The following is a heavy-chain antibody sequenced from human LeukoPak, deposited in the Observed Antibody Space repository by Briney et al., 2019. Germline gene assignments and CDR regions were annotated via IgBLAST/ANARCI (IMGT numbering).Heavy chain of an antibody. CDR3: ALMVRGVSVNYYYYYGMDV. J-gene: IGHJ6*02. Sequence: SETLSLTCTVSGGSISSGDYYWSWIRQPPGKGLEWIGYIYYSGSTYYNPSLKSRVTISVDTSKNQFSLKLSSVTAADTAVYYCALMVRGVSVNYYYYYGMDVWGQGTTVTVSS. V-gene: IGHV4-30-4*01. D-gene: IGHD3-10*01. CDR1: GGSISSGDYY. CDR2: IYYSGST.